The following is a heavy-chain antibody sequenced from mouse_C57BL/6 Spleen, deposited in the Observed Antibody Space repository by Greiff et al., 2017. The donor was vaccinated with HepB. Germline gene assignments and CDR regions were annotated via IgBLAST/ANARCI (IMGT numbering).Heavy chain of an antibody. V-gene: IGHV1-55*01. Sequence: QVQLKQPGAELVKPGASVKMSCKASGYTFTSYWITWVKQRPGQGLEWIGDIYPGSGSTNYNEKFKSKATLTVDTSSSTAYMQLSSLTSEDSAVYYCAIPGGLRRNYAMDYWGQGTSVTVSS. CDR2: IYPGSGST. CDR3: AIPGGLRRNYAMDY. D-gene: IGHD2-4*01. J-gene: IGHJ4*01. CDR1: GYTFTSYW.